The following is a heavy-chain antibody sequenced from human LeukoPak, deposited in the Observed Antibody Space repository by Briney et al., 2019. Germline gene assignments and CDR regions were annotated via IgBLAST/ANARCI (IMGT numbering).Heavy chain of an antibody. CDR1: GFTFSSYV. Sequence: GGSLRLSCAASGFTFSSYVMTWVRQAPGKGLEWVSGISGSGGNTYYADSVKGRFTISRDNSKNTLYLQMDSLRGEDTAVYYCAKDFRIGYSAHFDYWGQGALVTVSS. V-gene: IGHV3-23*01. CDR2: ISGSGGNT. D-gene: IGHD2-21*01. CDR3: AKDFRIGYSAHFDY. J-gene: IGHJ4*02.